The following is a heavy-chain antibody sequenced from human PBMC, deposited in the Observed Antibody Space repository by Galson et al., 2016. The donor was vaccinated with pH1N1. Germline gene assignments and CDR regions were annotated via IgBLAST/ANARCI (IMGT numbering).Heavy chain of an antibody. D-gene: IGHD3-22*01. CDR2: IIPIFNTA. CDR3: AREDYYDTDLSDWYFDL. J-gene: IGHJ2*01. V-gene: IGHV1-69*13. Sequence: SVKVSCKASGGTFGSYGINWVRQAPGQGLEWMGGIIPIFNTAKYAQNFQGRVTNTADESTTTAYMELSSLRSEDTAVYYCAREDYYDTDLSDWYFDLWGRGTLLTVSS. CDR1: GGTFGSYG.